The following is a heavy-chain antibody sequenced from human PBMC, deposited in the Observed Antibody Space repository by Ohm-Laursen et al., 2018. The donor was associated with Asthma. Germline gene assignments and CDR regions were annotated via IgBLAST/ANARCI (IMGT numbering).Heavy chain of an antibody. J-gene: IGHJ6*02. CDR1: GSTFSSYG. CDR2: ISSDGSNQ. V-gene: IGHV3-30*03. CDR3: TRGDYYNYGLDV. Sequence: SLRLSCTASGSTFSSYGMHWVRQAPGKGLEWVAVISSDGSNQYYGDSVKGRFTISRDNAKNSLFLQMNSLRAGDTAVYYCTRGDYYNYGLDVWGPGTTVTVSS.